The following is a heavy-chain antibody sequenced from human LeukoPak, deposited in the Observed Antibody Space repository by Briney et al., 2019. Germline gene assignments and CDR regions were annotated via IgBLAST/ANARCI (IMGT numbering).Heavy chain of an antibody. D-gene: IGHD2-15*01. V-gene: IGHV1-2*02. CDR2: INPNSGGT. CDR3: ARQYCSGGSCFTGWFDP. CDR1: GYTSSDYY. J-gene: IGHJ5*02. Sequence: GASVKVSCKTSGYTSSDYYMHWVRQAPGQGLEWMGWINPNSGGTNYAQKFQGRVTMTRDTSISTAYMELSRLRSDDTAVYYCARQYCSGGSCFTGWFDPWGQGTLVTVSS.